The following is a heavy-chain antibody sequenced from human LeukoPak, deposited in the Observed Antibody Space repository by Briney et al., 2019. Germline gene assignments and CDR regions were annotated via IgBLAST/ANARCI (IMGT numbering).Heavy chain of an antibody. Sequence: SETLSLTCTVSGGSISSGSYYWSWIRQPAGKGLEWIGRIYYSGSTNYNPSLKSRVTISVDTSKNQFSLKLSSVTAADTAVYYCARDPKIYSGSYKGAFDIWGQGTMVTVSS. CDR3: ARDPKIYSGSYKGAFDI. V-gene: IGHV4-61*10. J-gene: IGHJ3*02. CDR2: IYYSGST. D-gene: IGHD1-26*01. CDR1: GGSISSGSYY.